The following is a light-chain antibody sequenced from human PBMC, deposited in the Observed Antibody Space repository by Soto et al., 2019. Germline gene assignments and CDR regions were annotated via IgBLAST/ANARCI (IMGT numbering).Light chain of an antibody. V-gene: IGKV3-20*01. CDR3: QQFGSPWT. Sequence: EIVLTQSPGTLSLSPGERATLSCRAGQTVSSNYLAWYQQKPGQAPRLLIHGASNRATGIPDRFSGSGSGTAFTLIISRLEPEDSAVYYCQQFGSPWTFGQGTRLEI. CDR1: QTVSSNY. J-gene: IGKJ2*02. CDR2: GAS.